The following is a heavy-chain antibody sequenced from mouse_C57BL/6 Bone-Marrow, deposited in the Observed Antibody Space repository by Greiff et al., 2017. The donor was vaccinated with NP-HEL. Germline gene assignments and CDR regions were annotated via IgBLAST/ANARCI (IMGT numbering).Heavy chain of an antibody. CDR2: IHPNSGST. Sequence: QVQLQQPGAELVKPGASVKLSCKASGYTFTSYWMRWVKQRPGQGLEWIGMIHPNSGSTNYNEKFKSKATLTVDKSSSTAYMQLRSLTSEDSAVYYCARMRWSWFASGGKGPLVTVSA. V-gene: IGHV1-64*01. CDR3: ARMRWSWFAS. D-gene: IGHD2-3*01. CDR1: GYTFTSYW. J-gene: IGHJ3*01.